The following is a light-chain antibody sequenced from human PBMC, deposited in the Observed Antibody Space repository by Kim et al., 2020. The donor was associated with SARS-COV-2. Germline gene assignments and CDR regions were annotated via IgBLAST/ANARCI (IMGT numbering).Light chain of an antibody. J-gene: IGLJ3*02. V-gene: IGLV7-46*01. CDR2: HAT. CDR3: LLYYSGSWL. Sequence: QAVVTQEPSLTVSPEGTVTLTRGSSTGAVTSGHYPYWFQQKPGQAPRTLIYHATNRHSWTPARFSGSLLGDKAALTLSGAQPEDEADYYCLLYYSGSWLFGGGTQLTVL. CDR1: TGAVTSGHY.